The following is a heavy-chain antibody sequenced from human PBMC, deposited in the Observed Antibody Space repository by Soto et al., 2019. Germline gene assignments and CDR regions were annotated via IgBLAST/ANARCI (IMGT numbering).Heavy chain of an antibody. D-gene: IGHD3-9*01. Sequence: SETLSLTCAVYGGSFSGYYWSWIRQPPGKGLEWIGEINHSGSTNYNPSLKSRVTISVDTSKNQFSLKLSSVTAADTAVYYCARGRVLTGYYHNGPFDYWGQGTLVT. J-gene: IGHJ4*02. V-gene: IGHV4-34*01. CDR1: GGSFSGYY. CDR3: ARGRVLTGYYHNGPFDY. CDR2: INHSGST.